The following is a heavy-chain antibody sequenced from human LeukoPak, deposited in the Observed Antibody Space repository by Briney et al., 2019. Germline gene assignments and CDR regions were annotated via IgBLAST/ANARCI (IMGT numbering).Heavy chain of an antibody. J-gene: IGHJ3*02. CDR2: INTDGSST. D-gene: IGHD2-21*02. Sequence: QAGGSLRLSCAASGFTFSSYWMHWVRQAPGKGLVWVSRINTDGSSTSYADSVKGRFTISRDNSKNTLYLQMNSLRDEDTAVYYCAKGLGDFGRTGAFDIWGQGTMVTVSS. CDR3: AKGLGDFGRTGAFDI. CDR1: GFTFSSYW. V-gene: IGHV3-74*01.